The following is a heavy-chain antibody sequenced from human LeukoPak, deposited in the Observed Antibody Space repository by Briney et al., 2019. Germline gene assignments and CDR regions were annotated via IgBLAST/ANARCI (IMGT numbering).Heavy chain of an antibody. V-gene: IGHV1-69*06. J-gene: IGHJ3*02. CDR2: IISIFGTA. Sequence: SVKVSCKASGGTFSSYAISWVRQAPGQGLEWMGGIISIFGTANYAQKFQGRVTITADKSTSTAYMELSSLRSEDTAVYYCARRITMVRGVIIRAAFDIWGQGTMVTVSS. CDR1: GGTFSSYA. CDR3: ARRITMVRGVIIRAAFDI. D-gene: IGHD3-10*01.